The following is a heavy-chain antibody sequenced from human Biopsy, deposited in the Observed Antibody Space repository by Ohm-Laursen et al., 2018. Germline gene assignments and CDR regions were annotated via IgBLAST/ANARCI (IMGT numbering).Heavy chain of an antibody. J-gene: IGHJ6*02. D-gene: IGHD6-13*01. CDR2: FDWDDYM. CDR1: GFSLSARGMR. V-gene: IGHV2-70*04. CDR3: ARTPIAIFSAGLVYRHRRHLQGMDV. Sequence: TQTLTLTCDFSGFSLSARGMRVSWIRQPPGKALDWLPRFDWDDYMDYRVSLKDRLTISKATSENQVVLTMTNTDPADTGTYFCARTPIAIFSAGLVYRHRRHLQGMDVWGQGTAVTVS.